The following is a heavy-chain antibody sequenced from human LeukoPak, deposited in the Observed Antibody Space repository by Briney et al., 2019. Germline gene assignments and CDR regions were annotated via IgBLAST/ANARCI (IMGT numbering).Heavy chain of an antibody. CDR1: GFTFSSYW. CDR3: AKRQENSGSYYFYYYMDV. V-gene: IGHV3-74*01. D-gene: IGHD1-26*01. CDR2: INSDGSST. Sequence: GGSLRLSCAASGFTFSSYWMHWVRQAPGKGLVWVSRINSDGSSTSYADSVKGRFTISRDNSKNTLYLQMNSLRGEDTAVYYCAKRQENSGSYYFYYYMDVWGKGTTVTISS. J-gene: IGHJ6*03.